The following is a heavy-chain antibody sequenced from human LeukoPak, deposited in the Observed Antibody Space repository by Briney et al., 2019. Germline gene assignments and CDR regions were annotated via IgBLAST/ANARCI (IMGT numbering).Heavy chain of an antibody. CDR3: AKGSLGYCSGARCYPFDY. V-gene: IGHV3-23*01. Sequence: GSLRLSCAASGFTFSNYAMNWVRQTPGAGLEWVSSIVGSGGSTYYADSVKGWFTISRDSSKNTLYLQMNSLRAEDSAVYYCAKGSLGYCSGARCYPFDYWGQGTLVTVSS. CDR1: GFTFSNYA. CDR2: IVGSGGST. D-gene: IGHD2-15*01. J-gene: IGHJ4*02.